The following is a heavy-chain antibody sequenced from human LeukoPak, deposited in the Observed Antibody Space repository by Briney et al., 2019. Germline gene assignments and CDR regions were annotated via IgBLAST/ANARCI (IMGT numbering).Heavy chain of an antibody. CDR2: ISWNSGSI. D-gene: IGHD6-13*01. J-gene: IGHJ4*02. CDR1: GFTFDGYA. V-gene: IGHV3-9*01. CDR3: AKAEAGTFDY. Sequence: QPGGSLRLSCAASGFTFDGYAMHWVRQAPGKGLEWVSGISWNSGSIGYADSVKGRFTISRDNAKNSLYLQMNSLRAEDTAVYYCAKAEAGTFDYWGQGTLVTVSS.